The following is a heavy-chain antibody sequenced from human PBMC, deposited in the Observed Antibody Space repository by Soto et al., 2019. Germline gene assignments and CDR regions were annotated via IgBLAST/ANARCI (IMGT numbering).Heavy chain of an antibody. V-gene: IGHV3-23*01. CDR1: GFTLTRSA. Sequence: TGGSLRLSCAGSGFTLTRSAVSWVRQAPGKGLAWVSGISAGGGGTYYADSVKGRFTLSRDNAKNSLYLQIDSLRAEDTALYYCARDSGYGSGTSVNHRLDYWGHGTLVTVSS. CDR2: ISAGGGGT. D-gene: IGHD3-10*01. J-gene: IGHJ4*01. CDR3: ARDSGYGSGTSVNHRLDY.